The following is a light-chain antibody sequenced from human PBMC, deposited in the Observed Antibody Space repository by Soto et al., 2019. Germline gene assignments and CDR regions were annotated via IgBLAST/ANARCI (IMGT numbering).Light chain of an antibody. CDR1: QSISSNY. J-gene: IGKJ1*01. V-gene: IGKV3-20*01. Sequence: EIVLTQSPGTLSLSPGERVTLSCRASQSISSNYLAWYQQKPGQSPRLLIYGASTRATGIPDRFSGSESGTDFTLTVSRLEPEDFAVYYCQQYGALERTFGQGTKV. CDR2: GAS. CDR3: QQYGALERT.